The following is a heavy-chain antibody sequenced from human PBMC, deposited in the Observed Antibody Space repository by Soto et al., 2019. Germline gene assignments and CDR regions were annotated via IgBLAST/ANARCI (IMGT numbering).Heavy chain of an antibody. CDR2: IHPGDSGT. Sequence: GESLKISCKGYGYSFTSNWIGWVRQMPGKGLEWMGIIHPGDSGTRYSPSFRGQVTISADKSISTAYLQWTSLKASDTAMYYCAKWPVGASRNWFEPWGQGTLVTVSS. CDR3: AKWPVGASRNWFEP. V-gene: IGHV5-51*01. J-gene: IGHJ5*02. CDR1: GYSFTSNW. D-gene: IGHD1-26*01.